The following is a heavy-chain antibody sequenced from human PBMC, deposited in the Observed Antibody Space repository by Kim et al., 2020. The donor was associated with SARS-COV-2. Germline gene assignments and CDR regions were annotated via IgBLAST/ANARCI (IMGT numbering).Heavy chain of an antibody. CDR3: ARDRGGTGAVFDY. J-gene: IGHJ4*02. D-gene: IGHD3-16*01. Sequence: YADSVKGRFTISRDHSKNTVYLQMNSLRVEDTAVYFCARDRGGTGAVFDYWGQGTLVTVSS. V-gene: IGHV3-53*01.